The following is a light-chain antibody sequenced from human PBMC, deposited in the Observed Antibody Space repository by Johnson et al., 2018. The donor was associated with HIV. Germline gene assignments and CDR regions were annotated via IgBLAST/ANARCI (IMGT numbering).Light chain of an antibody. V-gene: IGLV1-51*02. CDR1: YSNIEHNY. CDR2: ENS. CDR3: GTWDSSLSSNV. Sequence: QSVLTQSPSVSAAAGQKVTISCSGTYSNIEHNYVSWYQQLPGTAPKLLIYENSTRPSGIPDRFSGSKSGTSATLGITGLQTGDEADYYCGTWDSSLSSNVFGTGTKVTVL. J-gene: IGLJ1*01.